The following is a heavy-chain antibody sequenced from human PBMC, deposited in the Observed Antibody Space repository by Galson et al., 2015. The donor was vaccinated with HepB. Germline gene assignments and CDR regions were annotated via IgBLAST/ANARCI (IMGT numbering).Heavy chain of an antibody. CDR2: INAGNGNT. V-gene: IGHV1-3*01. Sequence: SVKVSCKASGYTFTSYAMHWVRQAPGQRLEWMGWINAGNGNTKYSQKFQGRVTITRDTSASTAYMELSSLRSEDTAVYYCARGMGYSSGWQHNWFDPWGQGTLVTVSS. CDR1: GYTFTSYA. J-gene: IGHJ5*02. CDR3: ARGMGYSSGWQHNWFDP. D-gene: IGHD6-19*01.